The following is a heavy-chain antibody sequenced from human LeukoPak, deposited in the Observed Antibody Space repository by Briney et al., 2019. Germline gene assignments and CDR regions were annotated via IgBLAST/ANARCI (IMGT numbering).Heavy chain of an antibody. CDR3: ARPSSGGYYFDD. Sequence: GASVKVSCKASGYSFTGYYIHWVRQAPGQGLEWIGWTNPDSGGTSSAQMFQGRVTMTRDTSITTAYMELSSLRSDDTAVYYCARPSSGGYYFDDWGQGTLVTVSS. V-gene: IGHV1-2*02. CDR1: GYSFTGYY. CDR2: TNPDSGGT. D-gene: IGHD2-15*01. J-gene: IGHJ4*02.